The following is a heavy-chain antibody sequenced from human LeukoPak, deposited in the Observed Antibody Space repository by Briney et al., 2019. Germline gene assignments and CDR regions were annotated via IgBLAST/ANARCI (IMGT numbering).Heavy chain of an antibody. Sequence: GGSLRHSCAASGFTFSNYWMHWVRQAPGKGLVWVSRINSDGSTTTYADSVKGRFTISRDNAKNTLYLQMNSLRAEDTALYYCTRAYSGWPWVADYWGQGTLVTVSS. CDR1: GFTFSNYW. D-gene: IGHD6-19*01. J-gene: IGHJ4*02. V-gene: IGHV3-74*01. CDR2: INSDGSTT. CDR3: TRAYSGWPWVADY.